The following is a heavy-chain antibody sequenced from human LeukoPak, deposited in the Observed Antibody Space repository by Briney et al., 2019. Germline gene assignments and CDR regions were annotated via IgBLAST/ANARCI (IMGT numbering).Heavy chain of an antibody. D-gene: IGHD2-15*01. CDR1: GGSISSYY. V-gene: IGHV4-59*01. CDR2: IYYSEST. Sequence: SETLSLTCTVSGGSISSYYWSWIRQPPRKGLEWIGYIYYSESTNYNPSLKSRVTISVDTSKNQFSLKLSSVTAADTAVYYCARVQRILLHGIGHGEPRHAFDIWGQGTMVSVSS. CDR3: ARVQRILLHGIGHGEPRHAFDI. J-gene: IGHJ3*02.